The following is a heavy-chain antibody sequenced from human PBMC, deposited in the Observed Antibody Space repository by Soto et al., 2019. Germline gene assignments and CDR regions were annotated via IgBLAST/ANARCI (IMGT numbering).Heavy chain of an antibody. CDR1: GYTFSAYY. D-gene: IGHD4-4*01. Sequence: ASVKVSCKASGYTFSAYYTHWVRQAPGQGLEWMGWMNPKSGGTYFAQKFQGRVTMTRDTSIDTAYLELTGLTSDDTATYYCARKHSLDYIRWGLDPWGQGTLVTVSS. J-gene: IGHJ5*02. CDR2: MNPKSGGT. V-gene: IGHV1-2*02. CDR3: ARKHSLDYIRWGLDP.